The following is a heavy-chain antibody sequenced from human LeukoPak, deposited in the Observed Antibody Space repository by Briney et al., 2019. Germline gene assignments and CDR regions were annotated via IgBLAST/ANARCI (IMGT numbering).Heavy chain of an antibody. V-gene: IGHV3-21*01. J-gene: IGHJ6*02. CDR1: GFTFSSFT. Sequence: GGSLRLSCAASGFTFSSFTMNWVRQAPGKGLEWVSSTSSTSTYIHYADSVKGRFTISRDNAKNTVYLQMNSLRAEDTAVYYCARSGSSSWYPMDVWGQGTTVTVSS. CDR3: ARSGSSSWYPMDV. D-gene: IGHD6-13*01. CDR2: TSSTSTYI.